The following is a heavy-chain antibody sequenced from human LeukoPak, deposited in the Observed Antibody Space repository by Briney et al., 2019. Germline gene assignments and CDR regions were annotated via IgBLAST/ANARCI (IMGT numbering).Heavy chain of an antibody. CDR2: IYTSGST. V-gene: IGHV4-61*02. CDR3: ARDSYYYGSGSYYNFYYYYMDV. Sequence: SQTLSLTCTVSGGSISSGSYYWSWIRQPAGKGLEWIGRIYTSGSTNYNPFLKSRVTISVDTSKNQFSLKLSSVTAADTAVYYCARDSYYYGSGSYYNFYYYYMDVWGKGTTVTVSS. D-gene: IGHD3-10*01. CDR1: GGSISSGSYY. J-gene: IGHJ6*03.